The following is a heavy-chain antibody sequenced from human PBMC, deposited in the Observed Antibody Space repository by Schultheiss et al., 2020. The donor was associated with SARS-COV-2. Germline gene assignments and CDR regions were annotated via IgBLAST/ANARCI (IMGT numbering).Heavy chain of an antibody. CDR1: GGSISSGGYY. V-gene: IGHV4-31*03. CDR2: ISYSGAT. D-gene: IGHD3-10*01. J-gene: IGHJ3*02. CDR3: ATDLPPLPHAFDI. Sequence: SETLSLTCTVSGGSISSGGYYWSWIRQPPGKGLEWIGFISYSGATSYSPSLRSRAIISVDTSKNQITLTLRSVTAADTAMYFCATDLPPLPHAFDIWGRGTMVTVSS.